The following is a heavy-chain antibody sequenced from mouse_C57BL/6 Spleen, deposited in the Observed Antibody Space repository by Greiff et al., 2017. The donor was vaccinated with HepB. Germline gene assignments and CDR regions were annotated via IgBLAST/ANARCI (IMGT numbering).Heavy chain of an antibody. D-gene: IGHD1-1*01. V-gene: IGHV1-55*01. Sequence: QVQLKQSGAELVKPGASVKMSCKASGYTFTSYWITWVKQRPGQGLEWIGDIYPGSGSTNYNEKFKSKATLTVDTSSSTAYMQLSSLTSEDSAVYYCARGYYGSSYSAMDYWGQGTSVTVSS. CDR1: GYTFTSYW. J-gene: IGHJ4*01. CDR3: ARGYYGSSYSAMDY. CDR2: IYPGSGST.